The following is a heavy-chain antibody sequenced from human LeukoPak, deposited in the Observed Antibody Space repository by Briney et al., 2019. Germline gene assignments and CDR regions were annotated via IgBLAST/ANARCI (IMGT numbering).Heavy chain of an antibody. CDR1: GGSISSSSYY. D-gene: IGHD5-12*01. CDR3: ARDVATIRNWFDP. Sequence: SETLSLTCTVSGGSISSSSYYRGWIRQPPGKGLEWIGSIYYSGSTYYNPSLKSRVTISVDTSKNQFSLKLSSVTAADTAVYYCARDVATIRNWFDPWGQGTLVTVSS. J-gene: IGHJ5*02. V-gene: IGHV4-39*07. CDR2: IYYSGST.